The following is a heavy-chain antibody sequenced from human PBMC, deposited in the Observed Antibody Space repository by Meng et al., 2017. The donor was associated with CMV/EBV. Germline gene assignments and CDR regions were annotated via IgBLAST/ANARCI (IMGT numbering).Heavy chain of an antibody. CDR1: GGSISSSTYY. CDR3: ARIMAGTTSYGMDI. D-gene: IGHD1-7*01. Sequence: SETLSLTCTVSGGSISSSTYYWGWIRQPPGKGLEWIGSIFYSGRAFYNPSLKSRISISVDTSKNQFSLKLSSVTAADTAVYYCARIMAGTTSYGMDIRGQGTTVTVSS. V-gene: IGHV4-39*01. J-gene: IGHJ6*02. CDR2: IFYSGRA.